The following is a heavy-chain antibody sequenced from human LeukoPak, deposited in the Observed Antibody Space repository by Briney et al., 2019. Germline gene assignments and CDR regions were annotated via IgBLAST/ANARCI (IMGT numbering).Heavy chain of an antibody. J-gene: IGHJ4*02. CDR3: ARSVGRHYCGSGSFDY. CDR1: GGSFSGYY. V-gene: IGHV4-34*01. D-gene: IGHD3-10*01. Sequence: SETLSLTCAVYGGSFSGYYWSWIRQPPGKGLEWIGEINHSGSTNYNPSLKSRVTISVDTSKNQFSLKLSSVTAADTAVYYCARSVGRHYCGSGSFDYWGQGTLVTVSS. CDR2: INHSGST.